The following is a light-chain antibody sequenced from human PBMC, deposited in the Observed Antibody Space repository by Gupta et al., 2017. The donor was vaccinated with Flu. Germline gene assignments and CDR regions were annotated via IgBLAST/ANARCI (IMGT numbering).Light chain of an antibody. CDR1: HASRSY. Sequence: VTCRTSHASRSYLGSYQQKPAEDPKRLVSTAASLQTGVPSRFCVSGSGTEFTLTITNLRPEDFAAYYCLQYNSSLPMYTFGQGTKLETK. J-gene: IGKJ2*01. V-gene: IGKV1-17*02. CDR3: LQYNSSLPMYT. CDR2: TAA.